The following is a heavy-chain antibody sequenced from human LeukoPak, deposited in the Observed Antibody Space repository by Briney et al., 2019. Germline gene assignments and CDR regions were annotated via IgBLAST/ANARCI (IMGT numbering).Heavy chain of an antibody. CDR3: ARRSVGGAVATGLDY. D-gene: IGHD6-13*01. CDR1: GDSFISSNW. J-gene: IGHJ4*02. V-gene: IGHV4-4*02. Sequence: SGTLSLTCAVSGDSFISSNWWNWVRQPPGKGLEWIGEIYHSGSTNYNLSFKSRVTISIDKSKKQISLKLTSVTAADTAVYYCARRSVGGAVATGLDYWGQGALVTVSS. CDR2: IYHSGST.